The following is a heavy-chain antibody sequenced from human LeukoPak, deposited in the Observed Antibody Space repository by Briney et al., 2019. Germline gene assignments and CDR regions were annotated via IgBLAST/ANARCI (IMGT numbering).Heavy chain of an antibody. CDR3: ARGPVSSHGMDV. Sequence: ASVSVSCKASGYTFTSYDINWVRQATGQGLEWMGFKNPNSGRTGFAQKFQGRFTMTTDTYISTAYMELSSLTSEDTAVYYCARGPVSSHGMDVWGQGTTVTVSS. J-gene: IGHJ6*02. V-gene: IGHV1-8*01. CDR2: KNPNSGRT. CDR1: GYTFTSYD.